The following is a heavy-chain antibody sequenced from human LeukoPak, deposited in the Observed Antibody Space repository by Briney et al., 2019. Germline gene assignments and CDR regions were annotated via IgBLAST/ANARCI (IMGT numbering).Heavy chain of an antibody. CDR1: GFSFSNAW. CDR2: IKSKTDGGTT. J-gene: IGHJ4*02. Sequence: KTGGSLRLSCAASGFSFSNAWMSWVRQAPGKGLEWVGRIKSKTDGGTTDYAAPVKGRFSTSRDDSKNTLDLQMNSLKTEDTAVYYCTTLGDYDSSNYWGQGTLVTVSS. D-gene: IGHD3-22*01. CDR3: TTLGDYDSSNY. V-gene: IGHV3-15*01.